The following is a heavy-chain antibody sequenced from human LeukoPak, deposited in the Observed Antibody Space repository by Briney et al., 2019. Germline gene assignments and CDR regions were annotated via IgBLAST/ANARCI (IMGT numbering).Heavy chain of an antibody. CDR2: ISGSGGST. CDR3: AKDRSSSGSCYNY. CDR1: GFTFSSYA. V-gene: IGHV3-23*01. D-gene: IGHD2-15*01. Sequence: GGSLRLSCAASGFTFSSYAMSWVRQAPGKGLEWVSVISGSGGSTNYADSVKGRFTISRDNSNNTLYLQMSSLRAEDTAVYYCAKDRSSSGSCYNYWGQGTLVTVSS. J-gene: IGHJ4*02.